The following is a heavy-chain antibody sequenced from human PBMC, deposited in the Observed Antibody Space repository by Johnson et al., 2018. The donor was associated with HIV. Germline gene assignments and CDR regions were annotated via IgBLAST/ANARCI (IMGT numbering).Heavy chain of an antibody. J-gene: IGHJ3*02. CDR2: ISSNGGST. D-gene: IGHD4-17*01. V-gene: IGHV3-64*01. CDR1: GFTFSSYA. Sequence: VQLVESGGGLVKPGGSLKLSCAASGFTFSSYAMHWVRQAPGKGLEYVSAISSNGGSTYYANSVKGRFTISRDNSKNTLYLQMGSLRAEDMAVYYCARDAVTPIWGQGTMVTVSS. CDR3: ARDAVTPI.